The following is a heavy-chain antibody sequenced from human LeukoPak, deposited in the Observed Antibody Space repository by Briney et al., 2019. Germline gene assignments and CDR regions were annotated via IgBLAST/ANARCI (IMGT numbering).Heavy chain of an antibody. CDR1: GYSFASYW. V-gene: IGHV5-51*01. CDR2: IYPGDSDT. J-gene: IGHJ4*02. Sequence: GESLKVSCKGSGYSFASYWIGWVRQMPGKGLEWMGIIYPGDSDTRYSPSFQGKVTISADKSISTAYLQWSSLNASDTAMYDCARPGRGWLQFDYWGQGTLATVSS. CDR3: ARPGRGWLQFDY. D-gene: IGHD5-24*01.